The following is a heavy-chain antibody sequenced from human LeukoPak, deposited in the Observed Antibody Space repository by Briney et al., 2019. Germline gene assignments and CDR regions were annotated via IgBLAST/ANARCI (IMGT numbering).Heavy chain of an antibody. J-gene: IGHJ4*02. CDR3: ARAYSGYDFVDY. CDR2: INPNSGGT. V-gene: IGHV1-2*02. Sequence: ASVKVSCKASGYTFTGYYMHWVRQAPGQGLEWMGWINPNSGGTNYAQKFQGRVTMPRDTSISTAYMELSRLRSDDTAVYYCARAYSGYDFVDYWGQGTLVTVSS. CDR1: GYTFTGYY. D-gene: IGHD5-12*01.